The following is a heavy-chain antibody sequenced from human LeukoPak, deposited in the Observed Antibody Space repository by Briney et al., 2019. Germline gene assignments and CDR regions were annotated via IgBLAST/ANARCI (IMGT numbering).Heavy chain of an antibody. V-gene: IGHV3-9*01. CDR2: ISWNSGSI. CDR1: GFTFDDYA. D-gene: IGHD3-10*01. J-gene: IGHJ4*02. CDR3: AKARTYYYGSGSDY. Sequence: GGSLRLSCAASGFTFDDYAMHWVRQAPGKGLEWVSGISWNSGSIGYADSVKGRFTISRDNAKNSLYLQMNSLRAEDTALYYCAKARTYYYGSGSDYWGRGTLVTVSS.